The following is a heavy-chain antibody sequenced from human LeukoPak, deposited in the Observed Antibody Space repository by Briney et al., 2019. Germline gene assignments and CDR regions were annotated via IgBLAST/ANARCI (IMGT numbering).Heavy chain of an antibody. V-gene: IGHV3-30*18. Sequence: GGSLRLSCAASGFTFSIYGMHWVRQAPGKGLEWVTVISYDGSNKYYADSVKGRFTISRDNSKNTLYLQMNSLRAEDTAVYYCAKDWSRLSVVVGATRVVDHWGQGTLVTVSS. CDR3: AKDWSRLSVVVGATRVVDH. J-gene: IGHJ4*02. D-gene: IGHD2-15*01. CDR1: GFTFSIYG. CDR2: ISYDGSNK.